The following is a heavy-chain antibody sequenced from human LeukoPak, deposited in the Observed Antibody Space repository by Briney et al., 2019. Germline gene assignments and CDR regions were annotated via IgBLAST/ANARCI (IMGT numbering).Heavy chain of an antibody. CDR1: GYSISSGYY. CDR3: ARVCQLRFLECLPLNGFDP. D-gene: IGHD3-3*01. V-gene: IGHV4-38-2*02. CDR2: IYHSGST. J-gene: IGHJ5*02. Sequence: SETLSLTCTVSGYSISSGYYWGWIRQPPGKGLEWIGSIYHSGSTYYNPSLKSRVTISVDTSKNQFSLKMSAVTAADTALYYFARVCQLRFLECLPLNGFDPWGQGTLVTVSS.